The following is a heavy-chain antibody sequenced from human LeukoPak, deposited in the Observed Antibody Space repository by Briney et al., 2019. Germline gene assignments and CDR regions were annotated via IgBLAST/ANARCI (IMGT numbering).Heavy chain of an antibody. CDR3: ARLSGWFGGSPRYGFDV. D-gene: IGHD3-10*01. V-gene: IGHV3-23*01. Sequence: GGSLRLSCAASGFTSSTYAMSWVRQAPGKGLEGVSVIIGDGFGNYNGYADSVKGRFTISRDNSKNMLFLQMKSLRAEDTALYYGARLSGWFGGSPRYGFDVWGQGTMVTVSS. J-gene: IGHJ3*01. CDR1: GFTSSTYA. CDR2: IIGDGFGN.